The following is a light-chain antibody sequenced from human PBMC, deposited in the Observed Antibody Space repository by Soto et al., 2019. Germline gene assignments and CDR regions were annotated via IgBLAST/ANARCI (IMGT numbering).Light chain of an antibody. CDR3: QQCYNWPLT. CDR2: GAS. Sequence: EVVLTQSPGTLSLSPGERATLSCRASQSVSNNYLAWYQQKPGQAPRLLIYGASNRATGIPDRFSGSGSGTDFTLTISRLEPEDFAVYYCQQCYNWPLTFGGGTKVDIK. V-gene: IGKV3-20*01. J-gene: IGKJ4*01. CDR1: QSVSNNY.